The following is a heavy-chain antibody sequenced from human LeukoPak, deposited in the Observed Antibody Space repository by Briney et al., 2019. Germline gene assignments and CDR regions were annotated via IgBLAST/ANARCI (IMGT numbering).Heavy chain of an antibody. CDR3: ARGMFVVVPAAMDYYYYYMDV. V-gene: IGHV4-59*01. CDR1: GGSISSSY. CDR2: IYYSGST. D-gene: IGHD2-2*01. J-gene: IGHJ6*03. Sequence: SETLSLTCTVSGGSISSSYWSWIRQPPGKGLEWIGYIYYSGSTNYNPSLKSRVTISVDTSKNQFSLKLSSVTAADTAVYYCARGMFVVVPAAMDYYYYYMDVWGKGTTVTVSS.